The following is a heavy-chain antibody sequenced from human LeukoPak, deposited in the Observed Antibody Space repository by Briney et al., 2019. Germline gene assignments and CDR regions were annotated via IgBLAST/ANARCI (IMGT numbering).Heavy chain of an antibody. Sequence: GASVKLSCKASGFTSTTSTMQWVRHARGQRLEWIGWIVVGSGDTNYAEKFQERVTITRDMSTSTVYMELSSLRSDHTAVYYCAADQPRYPDAFDIWGKGTMVTVPS. V-gene: IGHV1-58*02. D-gene: IGHD1-1*01. J-gene: IGHJ3*02. CDR1: GFTSTTST. CDR3: AADQPRYPDAFDI. CDR2: IVVGSGDT.